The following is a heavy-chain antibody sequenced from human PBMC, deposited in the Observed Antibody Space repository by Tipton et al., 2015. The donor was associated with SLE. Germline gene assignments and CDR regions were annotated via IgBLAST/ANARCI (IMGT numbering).Heavy chain of an antibody. CDR1: GFSFSAYA. V-gene: IGHV3-23*01. D-gene: IGHD6-6*01. J-gene: IGHJ3*02. CDR3: AKDLGMSITAHLGFDI. CDR2: ISGSAGST. Sequence: GSLRLSCAASGFSFSAYAMSWVRQAPGKGLEWVSGISGSAGSTYYADSVKGRFTISRDNSKNTLYLQMNSLRAEDTAVYYCAKDLGMSITAHLGFDIWGQGTMVTVS.